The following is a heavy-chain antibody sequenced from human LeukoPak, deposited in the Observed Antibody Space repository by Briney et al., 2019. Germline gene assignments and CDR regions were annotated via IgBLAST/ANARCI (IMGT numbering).Heavy chain of an antibody. CDR1: GFTFDDYA. Sequence: PGRSLRLSCAASGFTFDDYAMHWVRQAPGKGLEWVSGISWNSGSIGYADSVKGRFTISRDNAKNSLYLQMNSLRAEDTALYYCAKDRGCSYGLGGWGQGTLVTVSS. CDR3: AKDRGCSYGLGG. CDR2: ISWNSGSI. D-gene: IGHD5-18*01. V-gene: IGHV3-9*01. J-gene: IGHJ4*02.